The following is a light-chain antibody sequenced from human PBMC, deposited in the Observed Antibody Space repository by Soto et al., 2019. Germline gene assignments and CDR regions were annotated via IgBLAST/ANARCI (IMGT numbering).Light chain of an antibody. CDR2: GIS. J-gene: IGKJ1*01. CDR3: QQYSNWPSWT. V-gene: IGKV3-15*01. Sequence: EIVMTQSPATLSVSPGETATLSCRASQSLTSYLAWYQQKPDQAPRLLIYGISTRATDIPARFSGSGSGTEFTLTISSLQSEDFAVYYCQQYSNWPSWTFGQGTKVDIK. CDR1: QSLTSY.